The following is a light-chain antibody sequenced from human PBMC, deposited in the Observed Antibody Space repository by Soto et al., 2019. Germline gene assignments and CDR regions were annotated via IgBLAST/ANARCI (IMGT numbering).Light chain of an antibody. CDR1: ENIRTA. V-gene: IGKV3-15*01. CDR3: PQYYDWPTIT. J-gene: IGKJ5*01. CDR2: GGS. Sequence: EIVMTQSPATLSVPPGDRVTLSCRASENIRTALAWYQQKPGQAPSLLIYGGSIRAADIPDRFSGSGSGTEFTLTISTLQSEDFAVYYCPQYYDWPTITFGQGTRLEIK.